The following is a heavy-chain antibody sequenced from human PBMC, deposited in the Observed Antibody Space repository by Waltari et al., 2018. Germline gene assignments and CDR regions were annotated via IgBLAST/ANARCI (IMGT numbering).Heavy chain of an antibody. Sequence: EVQLVESGGGVVRPGGSLRLSCAASGFTFDDYGMSWVRPAPGKGLEWVSGINWNGGSTGYADSVKGRFTISRDNAKNSLYLQMNSLRAEDTALYYCASIPPTNGYDPLYFDYWGQGTLVTVSS. CDR2: INWNGGST. CDR3: ASIPPTNGYDPLYFDY. J-gene: IGHJ4*02. V-gene: IGHV3-20*04. D-gene: IGHD5-12*01. CDR1: GFTFDDYG.